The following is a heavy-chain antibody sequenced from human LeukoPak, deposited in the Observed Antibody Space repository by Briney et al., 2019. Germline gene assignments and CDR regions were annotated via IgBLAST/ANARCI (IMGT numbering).Heavy chain of an antibody. CDR2: INHSGST. J-gene: IGHJ4*02. Sequence: PSETLSLTCGVYGGSFSGYYWSWIRQPPGKGLEWIGEINHSGSTNYNPSLKSRVTISVDTSKNQFSLKLSSVTAADTAVYYCARRLNDGYSYGCFDYWGQGILVTVSS. CDR3: ARRLNDGYSYGCFDY. V-gene: IGHV4-34*01. CDR1: GGSFSGYY. D-gene: IGHD5-18*01.